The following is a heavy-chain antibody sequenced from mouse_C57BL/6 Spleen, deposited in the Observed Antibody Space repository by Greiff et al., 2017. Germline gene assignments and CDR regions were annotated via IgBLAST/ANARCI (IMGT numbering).Heavy chain of an antibody. CDR1: GYSITSGYD. CDR2: ISYSGST. CDR3: ARDTNWNWYFDV. V-gene: IGHV3-1*01. J-gene: IGHJ1*03. Sequence: EVQLQESGPGMVKPSQSLSLTCTVTGYSITSGYDWHWIRHFPGNKLEWMGYISYSGSTNYNPSLKSRISITHDTSKNHFFLKLNSVTTEDTATYYCARDTNWNWYFDVWGTGTTVTVSS. D-gene: IGHD4-1*01.